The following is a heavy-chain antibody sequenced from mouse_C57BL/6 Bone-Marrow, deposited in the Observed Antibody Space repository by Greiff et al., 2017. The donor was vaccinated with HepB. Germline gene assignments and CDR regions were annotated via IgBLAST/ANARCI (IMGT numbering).Heavy chain of an antibody. V-gene: IGHV5-12*01. CDR2: ISNGGGST. J-gene: IGHJ4*01. CDR3: LRRVSYASYYSAFGC. Sequence: DVMLVESGGGLVQPGGSLKLSCAASGFTFSDYYMYWVRQTPEKRLEWVACISNGGGSTYYPDTVKGRFTISRDNAKNTLYLQMGRLKSEDSAMDYCLRRVSYASYYSAFGCWGQGTSVTVSS. CDR1: GFTFSDYY. D-gene: IGHD6-1*01.